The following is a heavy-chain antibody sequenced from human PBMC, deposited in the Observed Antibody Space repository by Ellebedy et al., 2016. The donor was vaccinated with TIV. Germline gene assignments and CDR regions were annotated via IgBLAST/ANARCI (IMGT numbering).Heavy chain of an antibody. J-gene: IGHJ4*02. Sequence: GESLKISXAASGFTFSSYGMHWVRQAPGKGLEWVANIKQGGSEKYYVDSVKGRFTISRDNAKNSLYLQMNSLRAEDTAVYYCARVGGGLYGDYFDYWGQGTLVTVSS. CDR2: IKQGGSEK. D-gene: IGHD4-17*01. CDR1: GFTFSSYG. CDR3: ARVGGGLYGDYFDY. V-gene: IGHV3-7*01.